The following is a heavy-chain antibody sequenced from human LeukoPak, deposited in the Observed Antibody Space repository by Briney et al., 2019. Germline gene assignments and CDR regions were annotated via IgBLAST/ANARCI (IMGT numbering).Heavy chain of an antibody. V-gene: IGHV1-2*02. CDR3: ARVRDYDILTGYYPYFDY. D-gene: IGHD3-9*01. Sequence: ASVKVSCKASGGTFNSYAISWVRQAPGQGLEWMGWINPNSGGTNYAQKFQGRVTMTRDTSISTAYMELSRLRSDDTAVYYCARVRDYDILTGYYPYFDYWGQGTLVTVSS. J-gene: IGHJ4*02. CDR1: GGTFNSYA. CDR2: INPNSGGT.